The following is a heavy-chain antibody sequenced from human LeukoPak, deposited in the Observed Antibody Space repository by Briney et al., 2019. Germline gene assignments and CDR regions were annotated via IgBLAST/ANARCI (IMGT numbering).Heavy chain of an antibody. J-gene: IGHJ5*02. Sequence: SVKVSCKASGGTFSSYAISWVRQAPGQGLEWMGRIIPILGIANYAQKFQGRVTITADKSTSTAYMELSSLRSEDTAVYYCARDYYGSGSPTGFDPWGQGTLVTVSS. CDR2: IIPILGIA. V-gene: IGHV1-69*04. CDR3: ARDYYGSGSPTGFDP. CDR1: GGTFSSYA. D-gene: IGHD3-10*01.